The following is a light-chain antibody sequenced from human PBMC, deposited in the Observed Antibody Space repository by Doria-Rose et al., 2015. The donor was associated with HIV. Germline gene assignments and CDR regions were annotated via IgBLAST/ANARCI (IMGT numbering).Light chain of an antibody. Sequence: EIVLTQSPGTLSLSPGERATLSCRASQSFSSTYLAWYQQKPGQAPSLLIYDVSTRATGIPDRFSASGSGTAFTLTINRLEPEDFALYYCHQYGTSWTFGQGTKVEI. V-gene: IGKV3-20*01. CDR1: QSFSSTY. J-gene: IGKJ1*01. CDR2: DVS. CDR3: HQYGTSWT.